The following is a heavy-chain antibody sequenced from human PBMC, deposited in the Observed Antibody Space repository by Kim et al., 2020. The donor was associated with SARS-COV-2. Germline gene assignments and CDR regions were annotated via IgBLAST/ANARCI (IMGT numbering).Heavy chain of an antibody. Sequence: KGRFTISRDNSKNTLYLQMNSLRAEDTAVYYCAKDTASWHLKYQSRGMDVWGQGTTVTVSS. J-gene: IGHJ6*02. D-gene: IGHD2-2*01. V-gene: IGHV3-30*02. CDR3: AKDTASWHLKYQSRGMDV.